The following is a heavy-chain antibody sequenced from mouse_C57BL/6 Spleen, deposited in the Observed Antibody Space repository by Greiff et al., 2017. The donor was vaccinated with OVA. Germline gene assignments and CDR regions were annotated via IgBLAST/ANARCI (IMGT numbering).Heavy chain of an antibody. CDR2: IYPRSGNN. CDR3: ARSGDYDGAWFAY. CDR1: GYTFTSYG. J-gene: IGHJ3*01. D-gene: IGHD2-4*01. V-gene: IGHV1-81*01. Sequence: QVQLQQSGAELARPGASVKLSCKASGYTFTSYGISWVKQRTGQGLEWIGEIYPRSGNNYYNEKFKGKATLTADKSSSTAYMELRSLTSEDSAVYFCARSGDYDGAWFAYWGQGTLVTVSA.